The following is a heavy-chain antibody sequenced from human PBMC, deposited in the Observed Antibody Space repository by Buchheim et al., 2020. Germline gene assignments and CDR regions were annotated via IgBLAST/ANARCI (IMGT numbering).Heavy chain of an antibody. V-gene: IGHV3-23*04. D-gene: IGHD3-3*01. Sequence: EVQLVESGGGLLQPGGSLRLSCAASGFTFRNYAMSWVRQGPGKGLEWVSAISGSDGSTYYADSVKGRFTISRDNSKNTLYLQMNSLRAEDTAIYYCAKDSYYDFWSGSPGDYWGQGTL. CDR2: ISGSDGST. CDR3: AKDSYYDFWSGSPGDY. CDR1: GFTFRNYA. J-gene: IGHJ4*02.